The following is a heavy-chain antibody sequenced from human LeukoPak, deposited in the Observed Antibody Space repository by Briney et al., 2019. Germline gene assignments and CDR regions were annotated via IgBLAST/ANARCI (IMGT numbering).Heavy chain of an antibody. CDR2: ISSSGGTI. CDR1: GFTFSRYA. CDR3: ARIGGYYSYYMDV. Sequence: PGGSLRLSCGASGFTFSRYAMNWVRQAPGKGLEWVSYISSSGGTIYYADSVKGRFTIYRDNADNSLYLQMNSLRVEDTAVYYCARIGGYYSYYMDVWGKGTTVTISS. J-gene: IGHJ6*03. V-gene: IGHV3-48*03. D-gene: IGHD3-16*01.